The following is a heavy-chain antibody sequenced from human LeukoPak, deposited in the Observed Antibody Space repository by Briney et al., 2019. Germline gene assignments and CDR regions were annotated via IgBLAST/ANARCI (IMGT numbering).Heavy chain of an antibody. CDR3: AGLLYGSGSQGTTYYYYYYMDV. V-gene: IGHV4-39*07. D-gene: IGHD3-10*01. J-gene: IGHJ6*03. CDR2: IYYSGST. CDR1: GRSISSSSYY. Sequence: SETMSLTCTVSGRSISSSSYYWDWIRQPPGKGLEWFGRIYYSGSTNYNPSLKSRVTISVDTSKNQFSLKLSSVTAADTAVYYCAGLLYGSGSQGTTYYYYYYMDVWGKGTTVTVSS.